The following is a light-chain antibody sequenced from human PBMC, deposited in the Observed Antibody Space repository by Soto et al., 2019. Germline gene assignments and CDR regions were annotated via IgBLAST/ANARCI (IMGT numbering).Light chain of an antibody. J-gene: IGLJ2*01. CDR3: ATWDDSLGGPV. Sequence: QSVLTQPPSVSVTPGQRVNISCSGISSNIGRNYVYWYHQFPGTAPKLLIYRDNERPSGVPDRFSGSKSGTSASLAISGLRSGDEADYHCATWDDSLGGPVFGGGTKLTVL. V-gene: IGLV1-47*01. CDR1: SSNIGRNY. CDR2: RDN.